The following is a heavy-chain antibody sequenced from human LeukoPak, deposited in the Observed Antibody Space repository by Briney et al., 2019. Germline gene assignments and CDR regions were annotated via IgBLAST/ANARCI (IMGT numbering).Heavy chain of an antibody. J-gene: IGHJ4*02. CDR2: INPNSGET. V-gene: IGHV1-2*02. CDR3: ARYNWNDVVSALDY. D-gene: IGHD1-1*01. CDR1: GYTLSGYY. Sequence: ASVRVSCKASGYTLSGYYIHWVRQAPGQGLEWLGWINPNSGETNYAQKFQGGVTLTRDTSISTFYMEVSRLRSDDTAVYFCARYNWNDVVSALDYWGQRTLVTLSS.